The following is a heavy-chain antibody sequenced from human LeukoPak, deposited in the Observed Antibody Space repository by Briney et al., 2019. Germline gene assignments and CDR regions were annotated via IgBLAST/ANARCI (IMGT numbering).Heavy chain of an antibody. V-gene: IGHV3-74*01. CDR3: ARDLSFSPDF. J-gene: IGHJ4*02. Sequence: GGSLRLSCAASGFTIRNSWMHWVRQAPRKGLVWVSHVSPDGSYADSVEGRFTISRDNAKNTIFLQMNSLRAEDTAVYYCARDLSFSPDFWGRGTLVTVSS. CDR2: VSPDG. CDR1: GFTIRNSW.